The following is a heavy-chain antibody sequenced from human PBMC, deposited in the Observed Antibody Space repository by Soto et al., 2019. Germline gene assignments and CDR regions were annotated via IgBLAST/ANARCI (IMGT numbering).Heavy chain of an antibody. D-gene: IGHD1-1*01. CDR2: MYHSGST. V-gene: IGHV4-30-2*01. Sequence: SETLSLTCAVSGGSISSGGYSWSWIRQPPGKGLEWIGYMYHSGSTYYNPSLKSRVTISIDRSKNQFSLKLSSVTAAYTAVYYCARERGSGTIFDYWGQGTLVTVS. CDR1: GGSISSGGYS. J-gene: IGHJ4*02. CDR3: ARERGSGTIFDY.